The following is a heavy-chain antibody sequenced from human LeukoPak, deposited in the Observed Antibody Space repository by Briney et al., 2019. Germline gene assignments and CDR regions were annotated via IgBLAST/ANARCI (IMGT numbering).Heavy chain of an antibody. CDR2: VYPGDSAT. Sequence: GESLKISCKGSGYIFANYWIGWVRQMPGKGLEWMGIVYPGDSATRYSPSFQGQVTISADRSITTAYLQWSSLKASDTAMYYCVRFAYGSDFFPGHYSGQGTRVTVSS. CDR1: GYIFANYW. J-gene: IGHJ4*02. D-gene: IGHD3/OR15-3a*01. CDR3: VRFAYGSDFFPGHY. V-gene: IGHV5-51*01.